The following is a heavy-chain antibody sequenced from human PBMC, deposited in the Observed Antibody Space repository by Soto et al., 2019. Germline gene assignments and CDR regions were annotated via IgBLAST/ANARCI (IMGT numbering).Heavy chain of an antibody. D-gene: IGHD2-2*01. CDR2: IYPGDSDT. J-gene: IGHJ6*02. CDR3: ARFLVQAASLPGPYYGMDV. CDR1: GYSFTSYW. Sequence: PGESLKISCKGSGYSFTSYWIGWVRQMPGKGLEWMGIIYPGDSDTRYSPSFQGQVTISADKSISTAYLQWSSLKASDTAMYYCARFLVQAASLPGPYYGMDVWGQGTTVTVSS. V-gene: IGHV5-51*01.